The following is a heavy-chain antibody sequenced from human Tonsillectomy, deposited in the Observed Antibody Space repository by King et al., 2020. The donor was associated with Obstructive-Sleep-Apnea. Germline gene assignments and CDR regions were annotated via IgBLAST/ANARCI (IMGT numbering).Heavy chain of an antibody. CDR2: IWYDGSNK. Sequence: HVQLVESGGGVVQPGRSLRLSCAASGFTFSSYGMHWVRQAPGKGLEWVAVIWYDGSNKYYADSVKGRFTISRDNSKNTLYLQMNSLRAEDTAGYYCAKEITIFGVGGGWFDPWGQGTLVTVSS. CDR1: GFTFSSYG. J-gene: IGHJ5*02. D-gene: IGHD3-3*01. CDR3: AKEITIFGVGGGWFDP. V-gene: IGHV3-33*06.